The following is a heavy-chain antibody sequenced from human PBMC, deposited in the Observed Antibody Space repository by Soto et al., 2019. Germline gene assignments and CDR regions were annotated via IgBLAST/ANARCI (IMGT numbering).Heavy chain of an antibody. CDR3: ARARRPTTIMITFGGVIPDAFDI. J-gene: IGHJ3*02. CDR2: INPNSGGT. D-gene: IGHD3-16*02. V-gene: IGHV1-2*04. CDR1: GYTFTGYY. Sequence: GASVKVSCKASGYTFTGYYMHWVRQAPGQGLEWMGWINPNSGGTNYAQKFQGWVTMTRDTSISTAYMELSRLRSDDTAVYHCARARRPTTIMITFGGVIPDAFDIWGQGTMVTVSS.